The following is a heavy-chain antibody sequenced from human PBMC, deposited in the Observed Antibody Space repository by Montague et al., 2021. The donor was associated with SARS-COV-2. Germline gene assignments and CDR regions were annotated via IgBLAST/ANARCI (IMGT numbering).Heavy chain of an antibody. V-gene: IGHV4-34*01. D-gene: IGHD3-9*01. CDR2: INQGGAP. CDR1: RGSFSNYY. Sequence: SETLSLTYAVSRGSFSNYYWTWIRQSPGKGLEWIGEINQGGAPNYTPSLKSRVTISLDTPKKQISLKLNSVTVADTAVFFCARGRPVQGSFRHFDSISSGALDIWAQGSLVIVSS. CDR3: ARGRPVQGSFRHFDSISSGALDI. J-gene: IGHJ3*02.